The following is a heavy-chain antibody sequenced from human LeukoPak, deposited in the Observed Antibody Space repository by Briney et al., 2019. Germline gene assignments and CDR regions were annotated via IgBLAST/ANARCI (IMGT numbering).Heavy chain of an antibody. CDR2: IKKDGSET. D-gene: IGHD5-24*01. V-gene: IGHV3-7*01. J-gene: IGHJ4*02. Sequence: PGGSLRLSCAASGFTFSTYAMSWVRQAPGKGLERVANIKKDGSETYYVESVRGRFSISRDNAKNSVYLEMNSLRAEDTAVYFCARDRGWQQFDYWGQGTLVTVSA. CDR3: ARDRGWQQFDY. CDR1: GFTFSTYA.